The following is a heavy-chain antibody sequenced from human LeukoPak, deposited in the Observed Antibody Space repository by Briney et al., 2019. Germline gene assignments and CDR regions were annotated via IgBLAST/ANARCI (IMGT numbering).Heavy chain of an antibody. CDR2: INPNSGGT. Sequence: ASVKVSCKASGYTFTGYYMHWVRQAPGQGLEWMGWINPNSGGTNYAQKFQGRVTMTRDTSISTAYMELSRLRSDDTAVYYCAKVPSGYCASTNCLWLYFDYWGQGTLVTVSS. CDR3: AKVPSGYCASTNCLWLYFDY. J-gene: IGHJ4*02. CDR1: GYTFTGYY. D-gene: IGHD2-2*01. V-gene: IGHV1-2*02.